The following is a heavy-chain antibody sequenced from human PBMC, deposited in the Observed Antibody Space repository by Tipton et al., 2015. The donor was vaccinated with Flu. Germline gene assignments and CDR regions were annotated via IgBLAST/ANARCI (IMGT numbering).Heavy chain of an antibody. CDR3: ARVSRNWFDP. Sequence: SLRLSCVVSGFTFDEYPMHWVRQAPGKGLEWVSSINWKGNTMVYADSVRGRFTISRQNGKNSLYLQMNSLRDEDTAVYYCARVSRNWFDPWGQGTLVTVSS. CDR2: INWKGNTM. CDR1: GFTFDEYP. J-gene: IGHJ5*02. V-gene: IGHV3-9*01.